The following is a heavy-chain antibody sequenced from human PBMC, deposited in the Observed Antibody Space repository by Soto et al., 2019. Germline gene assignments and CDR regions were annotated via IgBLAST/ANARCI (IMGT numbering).Heavy chain of an antibody. Sequence: QVQLVQSGAEVKKPGSSVKVSCKASGGTFSSYTITWVRQAPGQGLEWMGRIIPILGIANYAQKFQGRVTITADKSTSTAYMVLGSLRSEDTAVYYCARVGSSTVVTPGDHNWFDPWGQGTLVTVSS. CDR1: GGTFSSYT. D-gene: IGHD4-17*01. CDR2: IIPILGIA. J-gene: IGHJ5*02. V-gene: IGHV1-69*02. CDR3: ARVGSSTVVTPGDHNWFDP.